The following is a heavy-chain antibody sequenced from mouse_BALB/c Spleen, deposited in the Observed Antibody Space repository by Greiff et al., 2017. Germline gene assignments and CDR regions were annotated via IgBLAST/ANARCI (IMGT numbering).Heavy chain of an antibody. D-gene: IGHD2-3*01. CDR3: ARADGYYAFDY. Sequence: EVKLVESGGGLVQPGGSLRLSCATSGFTFSDFYMEWVRQPPGKRLEWIAASRNKANDYTTEYSASVKGRFIVSRDTSQSILYLQMNALRAEDTAIYYCARADGYYAFDYWGQGTTLTVSS. J-gene: IGHJ2*01. CDR1: GFTFSDFY. CDR2: SRNKANDYTT. V-gene: IGHV7-1*02.